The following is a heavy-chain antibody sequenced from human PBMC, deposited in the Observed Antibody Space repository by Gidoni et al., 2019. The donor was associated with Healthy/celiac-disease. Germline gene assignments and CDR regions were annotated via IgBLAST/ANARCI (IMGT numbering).Heavy chain of an antibody. D-gene: IGHD6-13*01. CDR2: IYSSGST. V-gene: IGHV4-39*01. CDR3: ARRRYSSSWYGDYFDY. Sequence: QLQLQESGPGLVKPSETLSLTCTVSGGSISSSSYYWGWIRQPPGKGPEWIGSIYSSGSTYYNPSRKSRVTISADTAKNQFSLKLSSVTAADTAVYYCARRRYSSSWYGDYFDYWGQGTLVTVSS. J-gene: IGHJ4*02. CDR1: GGSISSSSYY.